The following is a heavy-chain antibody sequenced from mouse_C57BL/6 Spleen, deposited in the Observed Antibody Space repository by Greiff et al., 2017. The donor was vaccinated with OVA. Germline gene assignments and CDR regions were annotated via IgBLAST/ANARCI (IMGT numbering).Heavy chain of an antibody. CDR3: ARQGATVLYFDY. CDR1: GYAFTNYL. V-gene: IGHV1-54*01. CDR2: INPGSGGT. D-gene: IGHD1-1*01. Sequence: QVQLQQSGAELVRPGTSVKVSCKASGYAFTNYLIEWVKQRPGQGLEWIGVINPGSGGTNYNEKFKGKATLTADKSSSTAYMQLSSLTSEDSAVYFCARQGATVLYFDYWGQGTTLTVSS. J-gene: IGHJ2*01.